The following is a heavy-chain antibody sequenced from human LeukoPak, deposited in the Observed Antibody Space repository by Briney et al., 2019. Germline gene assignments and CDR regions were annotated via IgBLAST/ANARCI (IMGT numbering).Heavy chain of an antibody. CDR3: ARAKRNGFDI. Sequence: GGSLRLSCAASQFTFSSYSMNWVRQAPGKGLEWVSSISSSSSYIYYADSVKGRFTTSRGNAKNSLYLQMNSLRAEDTAVYYCARAKRNGFDIWGQGTMVTVSS. V-gene: IGHV3-21*01. J-gene: IGHJ3*02. CDR1: QFTFSSYS. CDR2: ISSSSSYI.